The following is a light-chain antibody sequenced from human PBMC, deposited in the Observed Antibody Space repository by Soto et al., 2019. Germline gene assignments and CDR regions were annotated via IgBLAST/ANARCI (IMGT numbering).Light chain of an antibody. V-gene: IGLV2-23*01. CDR2: EGS. CDR1: SSDVGSYNL. CDR3: CSYAGSSTV. Sequence: QSVLTQPASVSGSPGQSITISCTGTSSDVGSYNLVSWYQQHPGKAPKLMIYEGSKRPSGVSNRFSGSKSGNTASLTISGLQAEDEADYYCCSYAGSSTVFGTGTKAT. J-gene: IGLJ1*01.